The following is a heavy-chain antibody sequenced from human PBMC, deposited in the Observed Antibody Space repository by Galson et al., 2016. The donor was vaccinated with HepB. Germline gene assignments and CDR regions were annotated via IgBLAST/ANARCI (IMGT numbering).Heavy chain of an antibody. CDR1: GYRFTSHW. Sequence: QSGAEVTKPGESLRISCEGSGYRFTSHWISWVRQTAGKGPEWMGRIDPSDSYANYGPSFQGHVTMSADKSVRKVYLQWSSLKASDTAMYYCVRHTYYYDTSGYFPDWGQGTLVTVSS. CDR2: IDPSDSYA. J-gene: IGHJ4*02. V-gene: IGHV5-10-1*01. CDR3: VRHTYYYDTSGYFPD. D-gene: IGHD3-22*01.